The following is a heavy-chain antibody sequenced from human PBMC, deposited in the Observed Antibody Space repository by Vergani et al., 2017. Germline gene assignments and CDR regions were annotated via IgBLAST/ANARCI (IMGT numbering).Heavy chain of an antibody. V-gene: IGHV3-23*01. J-gene: IGHJ6*03. CDR2: IRGSGTDP. CDR3: ARDQLTIFGVVEYYMDV. CDR1: EVSVSKYA. D-gene: IGHD3-3*01. Sequence: EMQLLESGGGLVQPGGSLRLSCITSEVSVSKYAMSWVRQTPGKGLEWVSSIRGSGTDPHYTDSVKGRFTISRDNSKNTLYLQMNSLRAEDTAVYYCARDQLTIFGVVEYYMDVWGKGTTVTVSS.